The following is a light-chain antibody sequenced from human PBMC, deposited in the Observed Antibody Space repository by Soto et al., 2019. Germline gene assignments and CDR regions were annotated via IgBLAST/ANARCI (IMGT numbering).Light chain of an antibody. CDR2: TAS. CDR1: QSISSF. V-gene: IGKV1-5*03. CDR3: QHYYSHPYT. J-gene: IGKJ2*01. Sequence: DIQMTQSPSTLSASVGDRVTITCRASQSISSFLAWYQQEPGKPPRVLIYTASNLESGVPSRFSGSGSGTEFTLTVSSLQPDDSATYYCQHYYSHPYTFGRGTKLEIK.